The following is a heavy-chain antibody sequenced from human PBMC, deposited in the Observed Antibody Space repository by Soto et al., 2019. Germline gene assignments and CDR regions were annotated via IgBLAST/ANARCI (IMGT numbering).Heavy chain of an antibody. CDR3: ARAGSTACYPEGCANYYYYYGMDV. D-gene: IGHD2-2*01. CDR2: IYYTGST. J-gene: IGHJ6*02. Sequence: SETLSLTCTASGGSIINYYWSWIRQPPGKGLEWIGYIYYTGSTNYNPSLRSRVTMSVDTSKNQFSLKLSSVTAADTAVYYCARAGSTACYPEGCANYYYYYGMDVWGQRTTVTVSS. CDR1: GGSIINYY. V-gene: IGHV4-59*01.